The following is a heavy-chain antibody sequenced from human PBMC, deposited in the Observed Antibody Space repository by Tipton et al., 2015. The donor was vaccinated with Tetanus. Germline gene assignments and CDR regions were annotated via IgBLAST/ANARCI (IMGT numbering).Heavy chain of an antibody. J-gene: IGHJ6*02. V-gene: IGHV1-69*04. CDR1: GGTFSSYA. CDR3: AREDSSSSGRGNYYYYGMDV. D-gene: IGHD6-6*01. Sequence: QSGPEVKKPGSSVKVSCKASGGTFSSYAISWVRQAPGQGLEWMGRIIPILGIANYAQKLQGRVTMTTDTSTSTAYMELRSLRSDDTAVYYCAREDSSSSGRGNYYYYGMDVWGQGTTVTVSS. CDR2: IIPILGIA.